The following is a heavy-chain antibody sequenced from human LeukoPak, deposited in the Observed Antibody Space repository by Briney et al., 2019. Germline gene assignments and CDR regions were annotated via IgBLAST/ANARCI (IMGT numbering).Heavy chain of an antibody. CDR1: GGSFSGYF. V-gene: IGHV4-59*10. D-gene: IGHD3-22*01. CDR3: ARWGDSSGYYLVGNWFDP. Sequence: SETLSLTCAVYGGSFSGYFWSWIRQPAGKGLEWIGRFYSSGNTDYNPSLKSRVTISVDTSKNQFSLKLSSVSAADTAVYYCARWGDSSGYYLVGNWFDPWGQGTLVTVSS. J-gene: IGHJ5*02. CDR2: FYSSGNT.